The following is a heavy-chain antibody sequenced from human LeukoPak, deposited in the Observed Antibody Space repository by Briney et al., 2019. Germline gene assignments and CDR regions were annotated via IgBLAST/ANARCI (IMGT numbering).Heavy chain of an antibody. CDR1: GGSFSGYY. V-gene: IGHV4-34*01. Sequence: PSETLSLTCAVYGGSFSGYYWSWIRQPPGKGLEWIGETNHSGSTNYNPSLKSRVTKSVDTSKNQFSLKLGSVTAADTAVYYCARRTSLYYYYGMDVWGQGTTVTVSS. J-gene: IGHJ6*02. CDR3: ARRTSLYYYYGMDV. CDR2: TNHSGST.